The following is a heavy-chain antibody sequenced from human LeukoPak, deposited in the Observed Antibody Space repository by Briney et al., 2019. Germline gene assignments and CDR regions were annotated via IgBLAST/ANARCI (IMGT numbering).Heavy chain of an antibody. D-gene: IGHD1-26*01. J-gene: IGHJ4*02. CDR3: ATGSTSSYYHFDY. V-gene: IGHV3-43*01. CDR2: ITWDGSST. CDR1: GFIFDDYT. Sequence: PGGSLRLSCAASGFIFDDYTMPWVRQAPGKNLEWVSLITWDGSSTDYSDSVKGRFTISRDNNKNSLFLQMNGLRTEDSAFYYCATGSTSSYYHFDYWGRGTLVTVSS.